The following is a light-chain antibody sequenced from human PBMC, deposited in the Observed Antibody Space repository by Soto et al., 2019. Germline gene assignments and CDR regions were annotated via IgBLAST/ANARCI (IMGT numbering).Light chain of an antibody. CDR3: QQYNNWPPMNT. J-gene: IGKJ2*01. V-gene: IGKV3-15*01. CDR2: GAS. Sequence: EIVMTQSPATLSVSPGERATLSCRASQSVSSNLAWYQQKPGQAPRLLIYGASTMATGIPARFSGRGSGTEFTLTISSLQSEDFAVYYCQQYNNWPPMNTFGQGTKLQIK. CDR1: QSVSSN.